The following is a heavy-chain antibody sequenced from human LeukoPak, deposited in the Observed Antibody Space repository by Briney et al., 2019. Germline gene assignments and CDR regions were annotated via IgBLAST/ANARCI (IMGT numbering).Heavy chain of an antibody. CDR3: ARDVPYYDSSGYYQPTHFDY. D-gene: IGHD3-22*01. J-gene: IGHJ4*02. Sequence: ASVKVSCKASGYTFTSYGISWVRQAPGQGLEWMGWISAYNGNTNYAQKLQGRVTMTRDTSTSTVYMELSSLRSEDTAVYYCARDVPYYDSSGYYQPTHFDYWGQGTLVTVSS. CDR2: ISAYNGNT. V-gene: IGHV1-18*01. CDR1: GYTFTSYG.